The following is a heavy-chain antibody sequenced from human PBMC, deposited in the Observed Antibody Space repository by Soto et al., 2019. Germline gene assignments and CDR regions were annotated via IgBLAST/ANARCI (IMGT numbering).Heavy chain of an antibody. Sequence: SETLSLTCAVSGYSLTSGYYWAWVRQSPGKGLEWIGSIYHSGKTYYKPSLRSRVTISVDTAENQFSLRLTSVTAADTAIYYCATDKRVTMIGGWFDPWGQGXLVTVYS. D-gene: IGHD3-22*01. V-gene: IGHV4-38-2*02. J-gene: IGHJ5*02. CDR2: IYHSGKT. CDR3: ATDKRVTMIGGWFDP. CDR1: GYSLTSGYY.